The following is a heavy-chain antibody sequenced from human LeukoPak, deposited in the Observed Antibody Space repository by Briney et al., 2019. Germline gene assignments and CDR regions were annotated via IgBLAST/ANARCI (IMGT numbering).Heavy chain of an antibody. CDR1: GYTFTNHA. CDR3: AREGGGDGYNYLDFDY. J-gene: IGHJ4*02. Sequence: ASVKVSCKASGYTFTNHAINWVRQAPGQGLEWMGIINPSGGSTSYAQKFQGRVTMTRDTSTSTVYMELSSLRSEDTAVYYCAREGGGDGYNYLDFDYWGQGTLVTVSS. D-gene: IGHD5-24*01. CDR2: INPSGGST. V-gene: IGHV1-46*01.